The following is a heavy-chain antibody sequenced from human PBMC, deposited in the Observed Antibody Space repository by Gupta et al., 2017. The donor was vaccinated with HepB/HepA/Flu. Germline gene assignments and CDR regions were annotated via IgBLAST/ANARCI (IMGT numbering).Heavy chain of an antibody. CDR1: GLAFSSYG. Sequence: EVQLVEAGGGLVQPGGSLRLSCSASGLAFSSYGMNWVRQAPGKGLEWVSYISSGGSTIYYADSVKGRFTISRDNAKNSLYLQMNSLRAEDTAVYYCARVFKSLEGYYYYYGMDVWGQGTTVTVSS. V-gene: IGHV3-48*03. CDR3: ARVFKSLEGYYYYYGMDV. D-gene: IGHD1-1*01. J-gene: IGHJ6*02. CDR2: ISSGGSTI.